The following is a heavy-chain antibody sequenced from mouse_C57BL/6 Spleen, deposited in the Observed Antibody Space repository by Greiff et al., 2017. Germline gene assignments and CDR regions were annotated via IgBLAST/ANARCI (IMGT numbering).Heavy chain of an antibody. CDR3: ARDYSNRDYYAMDY. CDR2: IYPGDGDT. D-gene: IGHD2-5*01. CDR1: GYAFSSSW. Sequence: VQLQQSGPELVKPGASVKISCKASGYAFSSSWMNWVKQRPGKGLEWIGRIYPGDGDTNYNGKVKGKGTLTADKSSSTAYMQLSSLTSEDSAVYFCARDYSNRDYYAMDYWGQGTSVTVSS. J-gene: IGHJ4*01. V-gene: IGHV1-82*01.